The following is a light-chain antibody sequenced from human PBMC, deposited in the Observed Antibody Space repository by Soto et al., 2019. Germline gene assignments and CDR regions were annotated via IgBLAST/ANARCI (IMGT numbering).Light chain of an antibody. CDR1: QSVSSNY. J-gene: IGKJ1*01. CDR2: GAS. V-gene: IGKV3-20*01. CDR3: QQYGSSPGT. Sequence: EIVLTQSPGTLSLSPGERATLFCRASQSVSSNYLAWYQQKPGQSPRLLIFGASIRDTGLPDRFSGGGSGTDFTLTISRLEPEDSAVYYCQQYGSSPGTFGQGTKVDIK.